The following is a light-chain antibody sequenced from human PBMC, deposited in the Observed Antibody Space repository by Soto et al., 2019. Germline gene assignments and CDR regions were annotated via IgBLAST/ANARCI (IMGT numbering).Light chain of an antibody. Sequence: EIVMTQSASTLSVSAGARATLSWRASQSVSSNLAWYQQKPGQPPRLLIYGASTRATDIPARFSGSGSGTEFTLTINSLQSEDFAVYFCQQYNNWPPRTFGQGTKVDIK. CDR1: QSVSSN. V-gene: IGKV3-15*01. CDR2: GAS. CDR3: QQYNNWPPRT. J-gene: IGKJ1*01.